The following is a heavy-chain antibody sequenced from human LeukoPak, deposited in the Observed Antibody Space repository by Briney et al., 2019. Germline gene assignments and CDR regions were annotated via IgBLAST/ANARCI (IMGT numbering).Heavy chain of an antibody. J-gene: IGHJ4*02. V-gene: IGHV4-61*02. CDR2: IYTSGST. CDR1: GGSISSGSYY. CDR3: ARSTWLLDK. Sequence: PSQTLSLTCTVSGGSISSGSYYWSWIRQPAGKGLEWIGRIYTSGSTNYNPSLKSRVTISVDTSKNQFSLKLSSVTAADTAVYYCARSTWLLDKWGQGSLVTVS. D-gene: IGHD3-22*01.